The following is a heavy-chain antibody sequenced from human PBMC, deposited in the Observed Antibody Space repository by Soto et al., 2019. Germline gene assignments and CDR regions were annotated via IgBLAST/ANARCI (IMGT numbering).Heavy chain of an antibody. V-gene: IGHV1-2*02. J-gene: IGHJ4*02. CDR3: ARDRYHYGSGCSFDY. CDR1: GYTFTGNY. Sequence: ASLKVSGKASGYTFTGNYMHWVRRAPGQGIEWFGWVNPNSGGTNYAQKFQGRVTMTRATSISTAYMERSRLRSDDTAVYYCARDRYHYGSGCSFDYWGQGTLVTVSS. D-gene: IGHD3-10*01. CDR2: VNPNSGGT.